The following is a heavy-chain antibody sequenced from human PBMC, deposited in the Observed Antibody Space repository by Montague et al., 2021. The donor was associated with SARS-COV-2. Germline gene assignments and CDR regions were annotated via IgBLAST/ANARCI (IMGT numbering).Heavy chain of an antibody. CDR3: ARRSLGYCSGGSCYSAFDP. CDR1: GGSISSYY. Sequence: SETLSLTCTVSGGSISSYYWSWIRQPPGKGLEWIGYIYHSGSTNXNPSLKSRVTISVDTSKNQFSLKLSSVTAADTAVYYCARRSLGYCSGGSCYSAFDPWGQGALVTVSS. V-gene: IGHV4-59*01. D-gene: IGHD2-15*01. J-gene: IGHJ5*02. CDR2: IYHSGST.